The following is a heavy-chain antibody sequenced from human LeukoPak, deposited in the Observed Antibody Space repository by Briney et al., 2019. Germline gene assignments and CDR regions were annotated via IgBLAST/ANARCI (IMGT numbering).Heavy chain of an antibody. V-gene: IGHV3-7*01. J-gene: IGHJ3*02. CDR3: ARYDFWSGYWSDAFDI. Sequence: GGSLRLSCAASGFTFSSYSMSWVRQAPGKGLEWVANIKQDGSEKYYVDSVKVRFTISRDNAKNSLYLQMNSLRAEDTAVYYCARYDFWSGYWSDAFDIWGQGTMVTVSS. D-gene: IGHD3-3*01. CDR2: IKQDGSEK. CDR1: GFTFSSYS.